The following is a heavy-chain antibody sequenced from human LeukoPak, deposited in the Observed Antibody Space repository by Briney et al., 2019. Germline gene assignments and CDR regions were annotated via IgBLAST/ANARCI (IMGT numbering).Heavy chain of an antibody. Sequence: ASVKVSCKASGYTFSSYDINWVRQAPGQGLEWMGWINPNSGGTNYAQKFQGRVTMTRDTSISTAYMELSRLRSDDTAVYYCARDRYDYWGQGTLVTVSS. CDR2: INPNSGGT. J-gene: IGHJ4*02. CDR3: ARDRYDY. V-gene: IGHV1-2*02. CDR1: GYTFSSYD.